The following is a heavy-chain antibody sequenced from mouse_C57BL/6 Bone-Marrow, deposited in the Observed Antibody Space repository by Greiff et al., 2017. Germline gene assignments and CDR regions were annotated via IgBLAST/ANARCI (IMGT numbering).Heavy chain of an antibody. CDR3: ARSGDGYYAY. J-gene: IGHJ3*01. CDR1: GYTFTSYG. V-gene: IGHV1-81*01. CDR2: IYPRSGNT. Sequence: VMLVESGAELARPGASVKLSCKASGYTFTSYGISWVKQRTGQGLEWIGEIYPRSGNTYYNEKFKGKATLTADKSSSTAYMELRSLTSEDSAVYFCARSGDGYYAYWGQGTLVTVSA. D-gene: IGHD2-3*01.